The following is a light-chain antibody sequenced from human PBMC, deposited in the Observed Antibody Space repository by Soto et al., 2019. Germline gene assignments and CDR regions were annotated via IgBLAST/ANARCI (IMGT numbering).Light chain of an antibody. V-gene: IGKV1-39*01. CDR2: AAS. Sequence: DIQMTQSPSSLSASVGDRVTITCRASQSISRYLNWYQQKPGKAPKLLIYAASSLQSGVPSRFSGSGSGTDFTLTISSPQPEDSATYYCQQSYSTPRLFTFGQGTNLEI. CDR1: QSISRY. CDR3: QQSYSTPRLFT. J-gene: IGKJ2*01.